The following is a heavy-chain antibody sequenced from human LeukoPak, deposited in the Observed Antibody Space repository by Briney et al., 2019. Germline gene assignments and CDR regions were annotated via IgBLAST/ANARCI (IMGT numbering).Heavy chain of an antibody. D-gene: IGHD6-13*01. CDR1: GGSISSYY. V-gene: IGHV4-4*07. Sequence: SETLSLTCTVSGGSISSYYWSWIRQPAGKGLEWIGRIYTSGSTNYNPSLKSRVTMSVDTSKNQFSLKLSSVTAADTAVYYCARHVGNSYSSSFSFDYWGQGTLVTVSS. CDR2: IYTSGST. CDR3: ARHVGNSYSSSFSFDY. J-gene: IGHJ4*02.